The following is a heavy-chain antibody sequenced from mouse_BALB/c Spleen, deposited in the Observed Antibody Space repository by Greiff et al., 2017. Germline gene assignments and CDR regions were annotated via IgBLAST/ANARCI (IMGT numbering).Heavy chain of an antibody. Sequence: DVQLQESGAELVKPGASVKLSCTASGFNIKDTYMHWVKQRPEQGLEWIGRIDPANGNTKYDPKFQGKATITADTSSNTAYLQLSSLTSEDTAVYYCARWLRGNYFDYWGQGTTLTVSS. CDR1: GFNIKDTY. D-gene: IGHD3-3*01. CDR2: IDPANGNT. V-gene: IGHV14-3*02. CDR3: ARWLRGNYFDY. J-gene: IGHJ2*01.